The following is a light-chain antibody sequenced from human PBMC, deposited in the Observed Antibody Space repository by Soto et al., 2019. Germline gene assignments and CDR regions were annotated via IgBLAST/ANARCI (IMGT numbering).Light chain of an antibody. V-gene: IGKV1-33*01. J-gene: IGKJ4*01. CDR2: DAT. Sequence: DIQMTQSPSPLSASVGDRVTITCQASQGISHYLNWYQQKPGKAPRLLIYDATNFEPGVPSRFSASRSGTDFTFIIXXXXXXXXGTYYCQQYAHLPFTFGGGTKVDIX. CDR1: QGISHY. CDR3: QQYAHLPFT.